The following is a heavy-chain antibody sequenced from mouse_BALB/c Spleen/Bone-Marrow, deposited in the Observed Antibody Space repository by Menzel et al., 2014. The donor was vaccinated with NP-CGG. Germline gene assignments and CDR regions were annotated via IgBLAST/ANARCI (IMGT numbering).Heavy chain of an antibody. CDR3: ARDVGYGNYFVY. V-gene: IGHV7-1*02. Sequence: DVQLQESGGGLVQPGDSLILSCATSGFTFSDFYMEWVRQPPGKRLEWIAASRNKAKHYTTEYSASVKGRFIVSRDTSQSILYLQMNALRAEDTAIYYCARDVGYGNYFVYWGQGTLVTVSA. D-gene: IGHD2-10*02. J-gene: IGHJ3*01. CDR2: SRNKAKHYTT. CDR1: GFTFSDFY.